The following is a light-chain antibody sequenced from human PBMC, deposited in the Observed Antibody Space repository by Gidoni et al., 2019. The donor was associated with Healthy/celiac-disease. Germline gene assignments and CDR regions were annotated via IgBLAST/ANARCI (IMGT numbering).Light chain of an antibody. CDR1: QSVLYSSNNKNY. CDR3: QQYYSSPHT. J-gene: IGKJ2*01. Sequence: DIVMTQSPDSLAVSLGESATINCKSSQSVLYSSNNKNYLGWYQQKTGQPPKLLVYWASTRESGVPDRFSGSGSGTDFTLTISSLQAEDVAVYYCQQYYSSPHTFGQGTKLEIK. V-gene: IGKV4-1*01. CDR2: WAS.